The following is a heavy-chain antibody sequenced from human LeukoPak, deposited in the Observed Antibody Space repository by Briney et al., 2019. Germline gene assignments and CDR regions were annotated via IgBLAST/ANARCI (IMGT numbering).Heavy chain of an antibody. V-gene: IGHV4-39*01. CDR3: ARIYLAGVTLLEWSDVYYFDY. Sequence: SETLSLTCTVSGGSISSSSYYWGWIRQPPGKGLEWIGSIYYSGSTYYNPSLKSRVTISVDTSKNQFSLKLSSVTAADTAVYYCARIYLAGVTLLEWSDVYYFDYWGQGTLVTVSS. CDR2: IYYSGST. CDR1: GGSISSSSYY. J-gene: IGHJ4*02. D-gene: IGHD3-3*01.